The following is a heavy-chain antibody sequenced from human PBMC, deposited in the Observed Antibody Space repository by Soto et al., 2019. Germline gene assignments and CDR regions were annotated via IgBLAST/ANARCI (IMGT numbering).Heavy chain of an antibody. V-gene: IGHV3-74*01. CDR2: INPDGSDT. Sequence: EVQLVESGGGLVQPGGSLTLSCTASGFTFSSYWMHWVRQAPGKGLVWVARINPDGSDTYTAASVIGRFTSSRDNAKNTLYLHMNSLRAEDAAVYYCARAAAGGTNWFDPWGQGTLVTVSS. D-gene: IGHD6-13*01. CDR1: GFTFSSYW. CDR3: ARAAAGGTNWFDP. J-gene: IGHJ5*02.